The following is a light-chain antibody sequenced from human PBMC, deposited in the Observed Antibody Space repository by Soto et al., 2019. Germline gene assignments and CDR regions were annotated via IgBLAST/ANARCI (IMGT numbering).Light chain of an antibody. CDR3: HQYNSYWT. Sequence: DIQMTQSPSTLSASVGDRVTITCRASQSISSWLAWYQQKPGKAPKLLIYKASSLESGVPSRFSGSGSGTKFTITISSLQPDDFATYYCHQYNSYWTFGQGTTVE. CDR2: KAS. J-gene: IGKJ1*01. CDR1: QSISSW. V-gene: IGKV1-5*03.